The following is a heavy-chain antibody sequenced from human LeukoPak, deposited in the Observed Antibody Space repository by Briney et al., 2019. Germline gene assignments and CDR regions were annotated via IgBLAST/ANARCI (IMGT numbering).Heavy chain of an antibody. D-gene: IGHD3-16*02. CDR1: GGSFSGYY. CDR2: INHSGST. V-gene: IGHV4-34*01. J-gene: IGHJ4*02. CDR3: ARDRSYVWGSYRYTVDYFDY. Sequence: PSETLSLTCAVYGGSFSGYYWSWIRQPPGKGLEWIGEINHSGSTNYNPSLKTRVTISVDTSKNQFSLKLSSVTAADTAVYYCARDRSYVWGSYRYTVDYFDYWGQGTLVTVSS.